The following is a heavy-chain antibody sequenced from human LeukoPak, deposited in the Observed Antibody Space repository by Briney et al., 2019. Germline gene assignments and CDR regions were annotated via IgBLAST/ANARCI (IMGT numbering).Heavy chain of an antibody. D-gene: IGHD1-14*01. CDR1: LDSTTSNF. J-gene: IGHJ4*02. Sequence: PSETLYLTCTVSLDSTTSNFWSWVRQPPGKGLEWIGGIHRSGSPNYNPSLQSRVTISIDRATNQIALELPTGTAADTAVYYCAGESCGRYNPGAYGGQGILVTVSS. CDR3: AGESCGRYNPGAY. V-gene: IGHV4-4*02. CDR2: IHRSGSP.